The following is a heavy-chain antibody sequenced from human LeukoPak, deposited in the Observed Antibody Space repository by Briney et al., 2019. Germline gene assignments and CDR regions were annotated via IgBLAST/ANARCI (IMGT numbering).Heavy chain of an antibody. CDR3: ARVDQIAVAGKDAG. CDR2: MNPNSGNT. V-gene: IGHV1-8*01. D-gene: IGHD6-19*01. CDR1: GYTSTSYD. Sequence: GASVKVSCKASGYTSTSYDINWVRQATGQGLEWMGWMNPNSGNTGYAQKFQGRVTMTRNTSISTAYMELSSLRSEDTAVYYCARVDQIAVAGKDAGWGQGTLVTVSS. J-gene: IGHJ4*02.